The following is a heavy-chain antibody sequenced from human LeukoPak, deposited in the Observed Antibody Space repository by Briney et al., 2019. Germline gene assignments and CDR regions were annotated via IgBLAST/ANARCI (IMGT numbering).Heavy chain of an antibody. J-gene: IGHJ4*02. CDR1: RLTFSKYW. Sequence: GGSLRLPCVGSRLTFSKYWMTWVRQAPGKGLERVANIKTDGTETYYMESVRGRFTISRDNARNSLYLQMNSLTVEDTAVYYCARDMGWQQFDQWGQGTLVTVSS. CDR2: IKTDGTET. V-gene: IGHV3-7*01. D-gene: IGHD5-24*01. CDR3: ARDMGWQQFDQ.